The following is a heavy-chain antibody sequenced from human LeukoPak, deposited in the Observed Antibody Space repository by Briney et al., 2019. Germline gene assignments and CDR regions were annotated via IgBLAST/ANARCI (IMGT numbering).Heavy chain of an antibody. CDR3: ARDAGPYDFWSGYFDY. J-gene: IGHJ4*02. CDR1: GFTSFSFP. Sequence: GGSLRLSCEASGFTSFSFPMNWVRQAPGKGLEWVSHIRTDGTITYADSVKGRFTISSDDAKTSVYLQMNRLRDEDTAIYYCARDAGPYDFWSGYFDYWGQGTLVTVSS. V-gene: IGHV3-69-1*01. D-gene: IGHD3-3*01. CDR2: IRTDGTI.